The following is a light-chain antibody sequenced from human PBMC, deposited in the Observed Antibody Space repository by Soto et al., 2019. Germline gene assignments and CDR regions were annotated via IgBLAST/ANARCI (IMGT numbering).Light chain of an antibody. Sequence: QSVLTQPPSVSGSPGQSVTISCTGTSSDVGSYNRLSWYQQPPGTAPKLIMYEVNTRPSGVPDRFSGSKSGSTASLTISGLQAEDEADYYCSLYTSENAYVFGTGTKVTV. CDR1: SSDVGSYNR. CDR2: EVN. J-gene: IGLJ1*01. V-gene: IGLV2-18*01. CDR3: SLYTSENAYV.